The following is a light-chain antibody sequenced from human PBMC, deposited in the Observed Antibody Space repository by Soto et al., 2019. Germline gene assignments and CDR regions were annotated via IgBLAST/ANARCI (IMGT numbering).Light chain of an antibody. Sequence: DIVMTQSPDSLAVSLGERATINCKSSQSVLYSSNNKNYLAWFQQKPGQAPRLLVYGASTRATTIPARFSGSGSGTEFTLSISSLQSEDFAVYYCQQYNSWPRTFGQGTKVDIK. CDR3: QQYNSWPRT. CDR1: QSVLYSSNNKNY. V-gene: IGKV4-1*01. J-gene: IGKJ1*01. CDR2: GAS.